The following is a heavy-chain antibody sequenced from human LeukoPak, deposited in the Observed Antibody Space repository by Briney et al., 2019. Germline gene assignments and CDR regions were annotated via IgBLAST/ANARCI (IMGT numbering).Heavy chain of an antibody. Sequence: GASVWVSCKTSGYTDNRFGITWVRQAPGQGLEWIGWISSDNGNTKYADKVQGRVSMTTDRSTNTAYLELRSLRFDDTAVYFCANVAKGRYFFYYMDVWGKGTTVTVSS. J-gene: IGHJ6*03. V-gene: IGHV1-18*01. CDR3: ANVAKGRYFFYYMDV. CDR2: ISSDNGNT. CDR1: GYTDNRFG.